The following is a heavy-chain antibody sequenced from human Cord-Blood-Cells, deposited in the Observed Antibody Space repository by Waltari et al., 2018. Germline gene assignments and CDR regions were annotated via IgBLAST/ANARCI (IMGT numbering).Heavy chain of an antibody. J-gene: IGHJ3*02. Sequence: EVQLVESGGGLIQPGGSLRLSCAASGFTVSSNYMSWVRHAPGKGLEWVSVIYSGGSTYYADSVKGRFTISRDNSKNTLYLQMNSLRAEDTAVYYCARDQRHYDSSGYYAFDIWGQGTMVTVSS. D-gene: IGHD3-22*01. V-gene: IGHV3-53*01. CDR3: ARDQRHYDSSGYYAFDI. CDR2: IYSGGST. CDR1: GFTVSSNY.